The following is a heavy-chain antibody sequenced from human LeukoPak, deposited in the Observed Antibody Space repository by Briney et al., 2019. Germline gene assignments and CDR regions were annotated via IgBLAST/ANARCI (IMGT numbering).Heavy chain of an antibody. V-gene: IGHV4-34*01. CDR1: GGSFSGYY. Sequence: KPSETLSLTGAVYGGSFSGYYWSWIRQPPGKGLEWIGEINHSGSTNYNPSLKSRVTISVDTSKNQFSLKLSSVTAADTAVYYCAREAYYYDSSGYEAPYYFDYWGQGTLVTVSS. J-gene: IGHJ4*02. CDR2: INHSGST. CDR3: AREAYYYDSSGYEAPYYFDY. D-gene: IGHD3-22*01.